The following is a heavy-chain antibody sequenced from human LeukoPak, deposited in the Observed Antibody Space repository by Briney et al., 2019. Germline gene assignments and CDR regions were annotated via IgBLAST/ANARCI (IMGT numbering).Heavy chain of an antibody. V-gene: IGHV1-8*02. CDR3: VRDGEGVGISVNYWFDP. CDR1: GFMFTNFD. D-gene: IGHD3-10*01. Sequence: ASVKVSCKASGFMFTNFDINWVRQASGLGLEWMGWMDPNTGHTGYAQRFQGRVTLTRDTATSTAYMELRGLRSDDTAVYYCVRDGEGVGISVNYWFDPWGQGTLVTVSS. J-gene: IGHJ5*02. CDR2: MDPNTGHT.